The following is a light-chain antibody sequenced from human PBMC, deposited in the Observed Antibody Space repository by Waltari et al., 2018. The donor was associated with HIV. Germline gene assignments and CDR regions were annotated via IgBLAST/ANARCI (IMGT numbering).Light chain of an antibody. V-gene: IGLV2-14*01. J-gene: IGLJ3*02. Sequence: QSALTQPASVSGSPGQSITISCTGTSTALRNYNSVPWYPHHPGKAPKVNIYEVSNRPSGVSSRFSGSISANTASLTISGLQAEDEADYFCTSYISSSSPVFGGGTKVTVL. CDR1: STALRNYNS. CDR2: EVS. CDR3: TSYISSSSPV.